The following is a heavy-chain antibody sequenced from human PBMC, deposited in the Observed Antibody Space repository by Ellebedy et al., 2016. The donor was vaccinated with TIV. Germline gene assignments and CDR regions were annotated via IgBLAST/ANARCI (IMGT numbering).Heavy chain of an antibody. Sequence: GESLKISCAASGFTFSGYAMSWVRQTPGKRLEWVSGINSRGGTTSYADSVKGRFTISRDNSKNTLYLQMNSLRAEDTAVYYFAKDRNHCNSISCYTGLDYWGQGTLVTVSS. CDR3: AKDRNHCNSISCYTGLDY. D-gene: IGHD2-2*02. V-gene: IGHV3-23*01. CDR2: INSRGGTT. CDR1: GFTFSGYA. J-gene: IGHJ4*02.